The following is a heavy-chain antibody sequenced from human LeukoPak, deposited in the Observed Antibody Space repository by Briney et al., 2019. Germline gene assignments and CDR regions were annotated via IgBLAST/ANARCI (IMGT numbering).Heavy chain of an antibody. CDR2: ISWNSGSI. V-gene: IGHV3-9*01. CDR3: ARDHLDTSAGTYYYYMDV. CDR1: GFTFDDYA. D-gene: IGHD3-10*01. J-gene: IGHJ6*03. Sequence: GGSLRLSCAASGFTFDDYAMHWVRQAPGKGLEWVSGISWNSGSIGYADSVKGRFTISRDNAKNSLYLQMNSLRAEDTAVYYCARDHLDTSAGTYYYYMDVWGKGTTVTISS.